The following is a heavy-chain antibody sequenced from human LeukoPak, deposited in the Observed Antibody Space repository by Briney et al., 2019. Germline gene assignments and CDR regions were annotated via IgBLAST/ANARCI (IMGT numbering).Heavy chain of an antibody. V-gene: IGHV3-53*01. Sequence: QSGGSLRLSCAASGFTVSSNYMSWVRQAPGKGLEWVSVIYSGGSTYYADSVKGRFTISRDNSKNTLYLQMNSLRAEDTAVYYCASSVSLIPFDYWGQGTLVTVSS. D-gene: IGHD3-16*01. CDR1: GFTVSSNY. CDR2: IYSGGST. CDR3: ASSVSLIPFDY. J-gene: IGHJ4*02.